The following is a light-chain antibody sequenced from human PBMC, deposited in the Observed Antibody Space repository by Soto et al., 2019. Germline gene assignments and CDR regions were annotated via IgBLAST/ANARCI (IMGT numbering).Light chain of an antibody. CDR2: GAS. CDR1: QSVSSN. J-gene: IGKJ4*02. CDR3: QQYNNWPPLP. V-gene: IGKV3-15*01. Sequence: EIVMTQSPATLSVSQGERATLSCRASQSVSSNLAWYQQKPGQAPRLLIYGASTRATGIPASFSGSGSGTELTLTIGILQSEDFAVYYCQQYNNWPPLPFGGGTKVEIK.